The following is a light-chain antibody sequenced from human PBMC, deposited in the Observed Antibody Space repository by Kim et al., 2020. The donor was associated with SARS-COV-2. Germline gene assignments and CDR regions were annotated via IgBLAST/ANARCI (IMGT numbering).Light chain of an antibody. CDR2: DVS. J-gene: IGLJ1*01. CDR1: SSDAGGYNY. CDR3: SSYTSSSTLV. Sequence: GQSITISCTGTSSDAGGYNYVSWYQQHPGKAPKLMIYDVSNRPSGVSNRFSGSKSGNTASLTISGLQAEDEADYYCSSYTSSSTLVFGTGTKVTVL. V-gene: IGLV2-14*03.